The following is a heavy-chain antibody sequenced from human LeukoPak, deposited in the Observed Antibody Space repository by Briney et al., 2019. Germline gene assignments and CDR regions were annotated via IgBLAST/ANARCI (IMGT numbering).Heavy chain of an antibody. J-gene: IGHJ6*03. V-gene: IGHV1-18*01. CDR2: ISAYNGNT. D-gene: IGHD3-10*01. Sequence: ASVKVSCKASGYTFTSYGISWVRQAPGQGLEWMGWISAYNGNTNYAQKLQDRVTMTTDTSTSTAYMELRSLRSDDTAVYYCARVIRITMVRGVYMDVWGKGTTVTVSS. CDR1: GYTFTSYG. CDR3: ARVIRITMVRGVYMDV.